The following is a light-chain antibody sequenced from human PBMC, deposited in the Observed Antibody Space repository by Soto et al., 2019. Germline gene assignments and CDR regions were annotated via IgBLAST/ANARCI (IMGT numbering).Light chain of an antibody. CDR3: AAWDDSVKTRL. CDR1: SSNIGRNT. V-gene: IGLV1-44*01. Sequence: QPVLTQPPSASETPEQRVTISCSGNSSNIGRNTVNWYQHLPGTTPKLLIYNNYQRPSGVPDRFSASKSGTSASLAISGLQSEDEADYYCAAWDDSVKTRLFGGWTKLTVL. J-gene: IGLJ2*01. CDR2: NNY.